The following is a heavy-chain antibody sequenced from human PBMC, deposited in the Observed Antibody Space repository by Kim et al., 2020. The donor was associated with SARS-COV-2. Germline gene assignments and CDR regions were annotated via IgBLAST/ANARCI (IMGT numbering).Heavy chain of an antibody. CDR3: ARDPRGGSTWRNAFDM. Sequence: GGSLRLSCAVAGFTFSDYAMHWVRQTPGKGLEWLAVISTDGSNRFYTDSVKGRITISRDNSKNTLYLQMNSLRPEDTALYYCARDPRGGSTWRNAFDMWRQGPMATVSS. V-gene: IGHV3-30*14. D-gene: IGHD3-16*01. CDR2: ISTDGSNR. CDR1: GFTFSDYA. J-gene: IGHJ3*02.